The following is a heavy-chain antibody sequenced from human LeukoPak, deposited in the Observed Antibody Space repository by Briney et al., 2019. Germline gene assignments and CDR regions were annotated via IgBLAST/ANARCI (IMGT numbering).Heavy chain of an antibody. J-gene: IGHJ3*02. Sequence: GGSLRLSCAASGFTFSSYAMHWVRQAPGKGLEYVSAISSNGGSTYYANSVKGRFTISRDNSKNTLYLQMGSLRAEDMAVYYCARADDTLTGLMSPVAFDIWGQGTMVTVSS. CDR2: ISSNGGST. CDR3: ARADDTLTGLMSPVAFDI. CDR1: GFTFSSYA. V-gene: IGHV3-64*01. D-gene: IGHD3-9*01.